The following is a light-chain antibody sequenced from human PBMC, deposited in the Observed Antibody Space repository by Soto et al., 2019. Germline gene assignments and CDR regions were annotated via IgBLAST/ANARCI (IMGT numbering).Light chain of an antibody. V-gene: IGKV3-11*01. CDR1: QSVSSY. CDR3: RQRSNWPL. J-gene: IGKJ4*01. Sequence: EIVLTQSPATLSLSPGERATLSCRASQSVSSYLAWYQQKPGQAPRLLIYDASNRATGIPARFSGSGSGTDFTLTISSLGPEDFAVYYCRQRSNWPLFGGGTKVEIK. CDR2: DAS.